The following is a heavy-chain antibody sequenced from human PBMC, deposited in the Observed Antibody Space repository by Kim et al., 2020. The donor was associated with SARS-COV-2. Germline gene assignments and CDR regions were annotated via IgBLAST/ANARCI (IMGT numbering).Heavy chain of an antibody. CDR2: TSG. V-gene: IGHV3-11*05. CDR3: VREPAS. Sequence: TSGNYVDSVNGQFTISRDNAKKSLSLQMNSLTPEDTAVYYCVREPASWGQGTLVTVSS. J-gene: IGHJ5*02.